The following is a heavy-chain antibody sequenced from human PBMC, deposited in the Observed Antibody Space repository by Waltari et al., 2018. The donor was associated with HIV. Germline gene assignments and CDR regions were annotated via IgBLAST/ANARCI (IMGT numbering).Heavy chain of an antibody. V-gene: IGHV3-15*01. CDR1: GITFSDAW. J-gene: IGHJ4*02. CDR3: TTVGGGTRDY. Sequence: EVLLLESGGGLGKPGGSLRLSCAASGITFSDAWMSWVRQAPGKGLEWVGRIKSNTDGGTTDYAAPVKGRFTISRDDSKTTLYLEMNSLKTEDTAVYYCTTVGGGTRDYWGQGTLITVSS. CDR2: IKSNTDGGTT. D-gene: IGHD3-16*01.